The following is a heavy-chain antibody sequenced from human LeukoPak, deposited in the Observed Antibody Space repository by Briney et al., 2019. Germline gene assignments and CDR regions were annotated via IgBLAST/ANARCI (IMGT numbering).Heavy chain of an antibody. CDR1: GGSISSYY. J-gene: IGHJ5*02. V-gene: IGHV4-59*01. Sequence: PSETLSLTCTVSGGSISSYYWSWLRQPPRKGLEWIGYIYYSGSTNYNPFLKSRVTISVDTSKNQFSLKLSSVTAADTAVYYCARERSDWFDPWGQGTLVTVSS. CDR3: ARERSDWFDP. CDR2: IYYSGST.